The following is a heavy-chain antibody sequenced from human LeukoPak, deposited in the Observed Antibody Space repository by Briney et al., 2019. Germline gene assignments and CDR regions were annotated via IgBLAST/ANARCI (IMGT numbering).Heavy chain of an antibody. J-gene: IGHJ4*02. Sequence: GGSLRLSCAASGFTFSNYAMTWVRQGPGEGLEWVSAISGSGAYTYSADSVKGRFTISRDHSKNTLSLQMNSLRAEDTAVYYCAKGSDGNYGRPLDYWGQGTLVTVSS. CDR1: GFTFSNYA. V-gene: IGHV3-23*01. CDR2: ISGSGAYT. D-gene: IGHD4-11*01. CDR3: AKGSDGNYGRPLDY.